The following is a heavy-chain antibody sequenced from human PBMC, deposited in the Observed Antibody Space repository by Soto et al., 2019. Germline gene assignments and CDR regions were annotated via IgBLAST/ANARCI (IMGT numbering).Heavy chain of an antibody. J-gene: IGHJ4*02. CDR1: GFTFRSYA. Sequence: QVQLVEAGGGGVQPGRSLRLSCAASGFTFRSYAMHWVRQAPGNGLEWVAVISYDGSDKYYADSVKGRFTISRDNSKNTLNLQMNSLRADDTAVYYCAKALGELSPESYDYWGQGTLITVSS. CDR3: AKALGELSPESYDY. V-gene: IGHV3-30*18. CDR2: ISYDGSDK. D-gene: IGHD3-16*02.